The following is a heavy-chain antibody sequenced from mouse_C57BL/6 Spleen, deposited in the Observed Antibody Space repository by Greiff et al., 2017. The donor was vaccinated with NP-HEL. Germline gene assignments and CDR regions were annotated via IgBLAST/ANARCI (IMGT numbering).Heavy chain of an antibody. CDR3: ARGRRGHDY. D-gene: IGHD3-1*01. J-gene: IGHJ2*01. CDR2: ISDGGSYT. Sequence: EVKVVESGGGLVKPGGSLKLSCAASGFTFSSYAMSWVRQTPEKRLEWVATISDGGSYTYYPDNVKGRFTISKDNAKNNLYLQMSHLKSEDTAMYYCARGRRGHDYWGQGTTLTVSS. V-gene: IGHV5-4*03. CDR1: GFTFSSYA.